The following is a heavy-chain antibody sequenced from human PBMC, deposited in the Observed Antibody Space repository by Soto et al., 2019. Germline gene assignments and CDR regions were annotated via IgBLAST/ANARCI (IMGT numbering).Heavy chain of an antibody. J-gene: IGHJ4*02. CDR1: GFNFITYS. CDR3: VRDGLDYYDTERLYFDK. CDR2: ISSSAIYI. V-gene: IGHV3-21*02. D-gene: IGHD3-22*01. Sequence: EVQLVESGGGPVRPGGSLRLSCAASGFNFITYSLNWVRQAPGKGLEWVASISSSAIYIDYADSVKGRFTISRDNANNPLYLQMNSLRAEDTATYYCVRDGLDYYDTERLYFDKWGQGTLVTVSS.